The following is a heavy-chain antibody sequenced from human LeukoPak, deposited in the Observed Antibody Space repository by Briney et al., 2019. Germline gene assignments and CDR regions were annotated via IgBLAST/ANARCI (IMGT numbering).Heavy chain of an antibody. D-gene: IGHD2-15*01. V-gene: IGHV3-74*01. CDR1: GFTFSRYW. CDR2: INSDGSST. CDR3: VRDRDAAYFDF. Sequence: GGSLRLSCAASGFTFSRYWMHWVRQGPGKRLVWVSRINSDGSSTTYADSVKGRFTISRDNAKNTLYLQMNSLRVEDTALYYCVRDRDAAYFDFWGQETLVTVSS. J-gene: IGHJ4*02.